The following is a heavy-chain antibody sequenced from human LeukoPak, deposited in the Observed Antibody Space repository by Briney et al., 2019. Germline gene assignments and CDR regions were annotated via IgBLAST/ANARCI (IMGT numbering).Heavy chain of an antibody. D-gene: IGHD6-13*01. CDR1: GGSFSGYY. CDR2: INHSGST. J-gene: IGHJ4*02. CDR3: ARGRYLTTSGGAAAGFLDY. V-gene: IGHV4-34*01. Sequence: SETLSLTCAVYGGSFSGYYWSWIRQPPGKGLEWIGEINHSGSTNYNPSLKSRVTTSVDTSKNQFSLKLTSVTAADTAVCYCARGRYLTTSGGAAAGFLDYWGQGSLVTVST.